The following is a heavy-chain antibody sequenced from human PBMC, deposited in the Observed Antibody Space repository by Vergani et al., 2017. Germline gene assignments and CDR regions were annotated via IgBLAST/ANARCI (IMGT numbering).Heavy chain of an antibody. CDR1: GFTFSSYG. CDR3: AKEARAPKNYYYGMDV. V-gene: IGHV3-30*02. Sequence: VQLVESGGGVVQPGGSLRLSCAASGFTFSSYGMHWVRQAPGKGLEWVAFIRYDGSNKYYADSVKGRFTISRDNSKNTLYLQMNSLRAADTAVYYCAKEARAPKNYYYGMDVGGQGTTVTVSS. J-gene: IGHJ6*02. CDR2: IRYDGSNK.